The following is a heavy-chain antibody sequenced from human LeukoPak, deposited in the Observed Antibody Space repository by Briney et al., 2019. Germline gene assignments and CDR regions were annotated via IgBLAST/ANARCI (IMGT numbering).Heavy chain of an antibody. D-gene: IGHD5-24*01. CDR3: AKQMATIYREFDY. CDR1: GFTFSTYA. J-gene: IGHJ4*02. Sequence: GSLRLSCAASGFTFSTYAVDWVRQAPGKGLEWVSSISGGAGSTYYADSVKGRFTIYRDNSKSTLYLQMNSLRAEDTAVYYCAKQMATIYREFDYWGQGTLVTVSS. CDR2: ISGGAGST. V-gene: IGHV3-23*01.